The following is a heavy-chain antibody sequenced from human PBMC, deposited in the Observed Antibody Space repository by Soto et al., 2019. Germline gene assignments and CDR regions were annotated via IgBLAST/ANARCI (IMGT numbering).Heavy chain of an antibody. J-gene: IGHJ4*02. CDR1: GASINSGDYY. CDR2: TYYSGST. CDR3: DRILINYYRLDY. Sequence: PAETLSLTCTVSGASINSGDYYWSWLRQPPGKGLEWIGHTYYSGSTYYNPSLKSRAGISVDSSKSQVSLKLTSVTAADTAVYFCDRILINYYRLDYWGQGALVTVSS. D-gene: IGHD3-10*01. V-gene: IGHV4-30-4*01.